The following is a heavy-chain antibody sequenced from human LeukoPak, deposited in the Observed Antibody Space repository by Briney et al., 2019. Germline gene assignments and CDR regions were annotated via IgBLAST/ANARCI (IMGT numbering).Heavy chain of an antibody. D-gene: IGHD3-16*01. V-gene: IGHV1-69*13. CDR3: ARDAAIFGGGTVPNDAFDV. J-gene: IGHJ3*01. CDR2: IIPIFGTA. Sequence: SVKVSCKASGGTFSSYAISWVRQAPGQGLEWMGGIIPIFGTANYAQEFQGRVTITADESTSTVYMELSSLRSEDTAVYYCARDAAIFGGGTVPNDAFDVWGQGTMVTVSS. CDR1: GGTFSSYA.